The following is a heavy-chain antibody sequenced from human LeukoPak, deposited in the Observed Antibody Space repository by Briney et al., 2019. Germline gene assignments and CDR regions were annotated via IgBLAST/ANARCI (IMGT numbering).Heavy chain of an antibody. CDR1: GFTVSSNY. CDR3: ARDGRYFEIPGSNLGYFDY. Sequence: PGGSLRLSCAASGFTVSSNYMSWVRQAPGKGLEWVSVIYSGGSTYYADSVKGRFTISRDNSKNTLYLQMNSLRAEDTAVYYCARDGRYFEIPGSNLGYFDYWGQGTLVTVSS. D-gene: IGHD3-9*01. J-gene: IGHJ4*02. CDR2: IYSGGST. V-gene: IGHV3-66*01.